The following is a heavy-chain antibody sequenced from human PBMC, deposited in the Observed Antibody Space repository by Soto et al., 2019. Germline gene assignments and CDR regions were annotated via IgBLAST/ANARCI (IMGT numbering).Heavy chain of an antibody. V-gene: IGHV3-74*01. Sequence: EVQLVESGGGLVQPGGSLRLSCVASGFTIENSVMHWVRQTPGKGLMWVSRITGAGDGTLYADSVQGRFTISRDNAKNTVYLHMTGLRVEETAVCYCARAQKWRQLSLNVFDIWGQGTTVTVSS. CDR2: ITGAGDGT. D-gene: IGHD5-18*01. CDR3: ARAQKWRQLSLNVFDI. CDR1: GFTIENSV. J-gene: IGHJ3*02.